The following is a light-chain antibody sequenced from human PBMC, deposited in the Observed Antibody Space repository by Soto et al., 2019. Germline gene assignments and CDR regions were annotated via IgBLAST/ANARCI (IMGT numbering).Light chain of an antibody. V-gene: IGKV1-39*01. CDR2: AAS. J-gene: IGKJ5*01. CDR1: QSISSY. Sequence: DIQMTQSPSSLSASGGDRVTITSRASQSISSYLNWYQQKPGKAPKLLIYAASSLQSGVPSRFSGSGSGTDFTLTISSLQPEDFATYYCQQSYSTPITFGQGTRLEIK. CDR3: QQSYSTPIT.